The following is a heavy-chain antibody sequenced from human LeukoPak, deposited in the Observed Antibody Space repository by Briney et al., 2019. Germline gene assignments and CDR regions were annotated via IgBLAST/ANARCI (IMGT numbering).Heavy chain of an antibody. V-gene: IGHV1-46*01. J-gene: IGHJ3*02. CDR3: ARAFHDAFDI. CDR1: GYTFTSYY. Sequence: ASVKVSCKGSGYTFTSYYMHGVRQAPGQGGERMGIINPSGGSTSYAQKFQGRVTMTRDTSTSTVYMELSSLRSEDTAVYYCARAFHDAFDIWGQGTMVTVSS. CDR2: INPSGGST.